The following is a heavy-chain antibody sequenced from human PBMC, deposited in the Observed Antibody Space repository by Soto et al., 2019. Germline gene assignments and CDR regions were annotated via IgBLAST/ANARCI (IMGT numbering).Heavy chain of an antibody. V-gene: IGHV3-7*03. J-gene: IGHJ4*02. CDR3: ASRCSGGSWYHHYFDY. CDR2: IKQDGSEK. D-gene: IGHD2-15*01. CDR1: GFTFSRYW. Sequence: PVGSLRLSCAASGFTFSRYWMSWVRQAPGKGLEWVANIKQDGSEKYYVDSVKGRFTISRDNAKNSLYLQMNSLRAEDTAVYYCASRCSGGSWYHHYFDYWGQGTLVTVSS.